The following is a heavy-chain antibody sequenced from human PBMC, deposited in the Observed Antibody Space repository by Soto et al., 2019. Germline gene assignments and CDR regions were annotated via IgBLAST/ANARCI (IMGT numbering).Heavy chain of an antibody. CDR2: LYHSGIT. J-gene: IGHJ4*02. CDR1: GGSISSGPNS. D-gene: IGHD3-16*02. CDR3: ARCLGDYYVLGSYRYRYSDF. Sequence: PSETLSLTCTVSGGSISSGPNSWSWIFKFQGKGMARIGYLYHSGITYYNPSLKSRVTMSIETSRNQFSLRVSSVTAADTAVYSCARCLGDYYVLGSYRYRYSDFWGPGILGTVSS. V-gene: IGHV4-31*03.